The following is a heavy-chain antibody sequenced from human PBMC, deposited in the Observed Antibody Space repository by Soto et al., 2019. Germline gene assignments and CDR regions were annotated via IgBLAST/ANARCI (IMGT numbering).Heavy chain of an antibody. D-gene: IGHD3-3*01. CDR1: GGTFSSYA. CDR2: IIPIFGTA. V-gene: IGHV1-69*13. J-gene: IGHJ6*01. Sequence: YSVKVSCKASGGTFSSYAISWVRQAPGQGLEWMGGIIPIFGTANYAQKFQGRVTITADESTSTAYMELSSLRSEDTAVYYCARVRAECLLYRYYYYGMDFWGQGTSVTVSS. CDR3: ARVRAECLLYRYYYYGMDF.